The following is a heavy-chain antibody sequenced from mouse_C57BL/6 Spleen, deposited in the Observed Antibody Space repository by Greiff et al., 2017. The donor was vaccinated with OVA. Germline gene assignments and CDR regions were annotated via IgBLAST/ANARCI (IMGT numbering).Heavy chain of an antibody. J-gene: IGHJ2*01. CDR2: ISSGSSTI. D-gene: IGHD4-1*01. V-gene: IGHV5-17*01. CDR1: GFTFSDYG. CDR3: ATGTEDYFDY. Sequence: EVMLVESGGGLVKPGGSLKLSCAASGFTFSDYGMHWVRQAPEKGLEWVAYISSGSSTIYYADTVKGRFTISRDNAKNTLFLQMTSLRSEDTAMYYCATGTEDYFDYWGQGTTLTVSS.